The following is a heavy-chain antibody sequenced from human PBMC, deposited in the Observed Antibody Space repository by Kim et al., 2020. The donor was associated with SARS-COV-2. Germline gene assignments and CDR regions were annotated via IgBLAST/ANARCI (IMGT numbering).Heavy chain of an antibody. V-gene: IGHV1-46*01. J-gene: IGHJ3*02. Sequence: KFQGRVTMTRDTSTSTVYMELSSLRSEDTAVYYCASLRGYSSSGGDAFDIWGQGTMVTVSS. CDR3: ASLRGYSSSGGDAFDI. D-gene: IGHD6-13*01.